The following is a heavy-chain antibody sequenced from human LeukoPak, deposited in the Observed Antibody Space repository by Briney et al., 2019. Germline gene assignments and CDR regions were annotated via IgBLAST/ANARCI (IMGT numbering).Heavy chain of an antibody. V-gene: IGHV3-48*03. Sequence: GGSLRLSCAASGFTFSSYEMNWVRQAPGKGLEWVSYISSSGSTIYYADSVKGRFTISRDNAKNSLYLQMNSLRAEDTAVYYCARFWYGRSGYAYYGMDVWGQGNTVTASS. CDR2: ISSSGSTI. D-gene: IGHD3-22*01. CDR1: GFTFSSYE. J-gene: IGHJ6*02. CDR3: ARFWYGRSGYAYYGMDV.